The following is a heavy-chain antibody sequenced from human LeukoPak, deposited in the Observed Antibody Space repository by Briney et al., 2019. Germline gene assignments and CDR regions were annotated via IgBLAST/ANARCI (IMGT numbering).Heavy chain of an antibody. CDR2: IYYSGST. J-gene: IGHJ4*02. V-gene: IGHV4-59*01. CDR3: ARERYGDQTFDY. Sequence: SETLSLTCTVSGGSISSYYWSWIRQPPGKGLEWIGYIYYSGSTNYNPSLKSRVTISVDTSKNQFSLKLSSVTAADTAVYYSARERYGDQTFDYWGQGTLVTVSS. D-gene: IGHD4-17*01. CDR1: GGSISSYY.